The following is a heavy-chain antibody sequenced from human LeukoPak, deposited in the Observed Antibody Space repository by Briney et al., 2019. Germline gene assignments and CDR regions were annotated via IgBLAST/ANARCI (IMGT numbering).Heavy chain of an antibody. J-gene: IGHJ4*02. V-gene: IGHV4-4*07. D-gene: IGHD3-22*01. CDR2: IYTGGST. CDR3: ARDPYYYDSSGYPSNDY. Sequence: SETLSLTCTVSGGSISSYYWSWIRQPAGKGLEWIGRIYTGGSTNYNPSLKSRVTMSVDTSKNQFSLKLSSVTAADTAVYYCARDPYYYDSSGYPSNDYWGQGTLVTVSS. CDR1: GGSISSYY.